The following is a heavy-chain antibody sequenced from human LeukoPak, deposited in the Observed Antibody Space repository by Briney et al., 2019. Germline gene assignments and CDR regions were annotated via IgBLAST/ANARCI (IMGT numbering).Heavy chain of an antibody. V-gene: IGHV3-9*03. CDR2: ISWDSGSI. D-gene: IGHD2-2*01. Sequence: GRSLRLSCAASGFTFDDYAMHWVRQAPGKGLEWVSGISWDSGSIGYADSVKGRFTISRDNAKSSLYLQMNSLRAEDVALYYCAKGLCSSTSCSLGYWGQGTLVTVSS. CDR1: GFTFDDYA. CDR3: AKGLCSSTSCSLGY. J-gene: IGHJ4*02.